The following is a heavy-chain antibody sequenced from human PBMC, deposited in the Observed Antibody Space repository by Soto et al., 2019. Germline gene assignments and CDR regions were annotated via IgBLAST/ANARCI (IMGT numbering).Heavy chain of an antibody. CDR3: ARDLVPGYTGYSDY. J-gene: IGHJ4*02. CDR1: GYTFSNYG. CDR2: ISAYNGNT. Sequence: QVQLVQSGAEVKKPGASVKVSCKTSGYTFSNYGINWVRQAPGQGLEWMGWISAYNGNTNSAQKLQGRVSLTTDTSSTTAYMELRSLTSDDTAVYYCARDLVPGYTGYSDYWGQGTLVTVSS. V-gene: IGHV1-18*01. D-gene: IGHD5-12*01.